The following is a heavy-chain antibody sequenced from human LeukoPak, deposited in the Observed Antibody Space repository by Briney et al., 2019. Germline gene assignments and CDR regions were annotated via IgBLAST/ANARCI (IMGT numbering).Heavy chain of an antibody. D-gene: IGHD6-13*01. CDR3: AKDTSYSSSWLDY. CDR1: GFTFDDYA. J-gene: IGHJ4*02. Sequence: GGSLRLSCAASGFTFDDYAMHWVRQAPGKGLEWVSGISWNSGSIGYADSVKGRFTISRDNAKNSLYLQMNSLRAEDTALYYCAKDTSYSSSWLDYWGQGTLVTASS. V-gene: IGHV3-9*01. CDR2: ISWNSGSI.